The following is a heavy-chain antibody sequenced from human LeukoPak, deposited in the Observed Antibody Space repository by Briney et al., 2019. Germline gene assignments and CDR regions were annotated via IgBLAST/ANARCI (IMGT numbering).Heavy chain of an antibody. CDR2: ISGSGGST. V-gene: IGHV3-23*01. Sequence: GGSLRLSCAASGFTFSSYAMSWVRQAPGKGLEWVSAISGSGGSTYYADSVKGRFTISRDNSKNTLYLQMNSLRAEDTAVYYCAKAHAAAGFLPLFDYWGQGTLVTVST. CDR3: AKAHAAAGFLPLFDY. J-gene: IGHJ4*02. D-gene: IGHD6-13*01. CDR1: GFTFSSYA.